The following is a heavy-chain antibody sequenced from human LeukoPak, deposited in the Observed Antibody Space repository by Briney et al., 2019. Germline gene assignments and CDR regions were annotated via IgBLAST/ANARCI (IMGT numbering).Heavy chain of an antibody. D-gene: IGHD2-15*01. CDR2: IWYDGSKK. CDR3: ARDCSGGTCSYFDY. Sequence: PGRSLRLSCAASGFTFSSYGIHWVRQAPGKGLEWVAVIWYDGSKKYYEDSVKGRFTISRDNSKNTLYLQMNSLRAEDTAVYYCARDCSGGTCSYFDYWGQGTLVTVSS. CDR1: GFTFSSYG. J-gene: IGHJ4*02. V-gene: IGHV3-33*01.